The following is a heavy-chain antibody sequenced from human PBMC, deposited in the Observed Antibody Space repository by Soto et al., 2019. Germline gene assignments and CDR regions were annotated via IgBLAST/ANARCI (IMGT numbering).Heavy chain of an antibody. J-gene: IGHJ6*03. D-gene: IGHD2-15*01. Sequence: GGSLRLSCAASGFTFSSYSMNWVRQAPGKGLEWVSSISSSSSYIYYADSVKGRFTISRDNAKNSLYLQMNSLRAEDTAVYYCARYCSGGSCYSGYYMDVWGKGTTVTVSS. CDR1: GFTFSSYS. V-gene: IGHV3-21*01. CDR3: ARYCSGGSCYSGYYMDV. CDR2: ISSSSSYI.